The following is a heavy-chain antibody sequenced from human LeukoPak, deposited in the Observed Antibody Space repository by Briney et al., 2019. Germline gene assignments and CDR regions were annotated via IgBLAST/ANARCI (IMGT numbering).Heavy chain of an antibody. V-gene: IGHV3-23*01. CDR3: AKASRYSGTPWGVFDV. D-gene: IGHD1-26*01. CDR2: ISGSGGST. J-gene: IGHJ3*01. CDR1: GFTFSSYA. Sequence: HPGGSLRLSCAASGFTFSSYAMSWVRQAPGKGLEWVSAISGSGGSTYYADSVKGRFTISRDNSKNTLYLQMNSLRAEDTAVYYCAKASRYSGTPWGVFDVWGQGSMVSVSS.